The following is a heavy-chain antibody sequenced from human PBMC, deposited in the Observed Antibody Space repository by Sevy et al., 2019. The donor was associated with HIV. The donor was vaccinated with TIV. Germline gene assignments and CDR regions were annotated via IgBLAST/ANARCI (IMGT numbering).Heavy chain of an antibody. Sequence: GGSLRLSCAASGFTFSSYAMSWVRQAPGKGLEWVSAISGSGGSTYYADSVKGRFTISRDNSKNTLYLQMNSLRAEDTAVYYCANSPRYYYVSSGYYFQPAFDIWGQGTMVTVS. CDR2: ISGSGGST. CDR3: ANSPRYYYVSSGYYFQPAFDI. CDR1: GFTFSSYA. J-gene: IGHJ3*02. D-gene: IGHD3-22*01. V-gene: IGHV3-23*01.